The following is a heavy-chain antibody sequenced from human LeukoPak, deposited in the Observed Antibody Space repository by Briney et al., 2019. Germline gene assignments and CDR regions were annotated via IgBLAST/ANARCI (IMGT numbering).Heavy chain of an antibody. CDR3: ARDGPMTTYDY. D-gene: IGHD4-11*01. CDR2: IYYSGST. Sequence: SETLSLTCTVSGGSISSYYWSWIRQPPGKGLEWIGYIYYSGSTNYNPSLKSRVTISVDTSKNQFSLKLSSVTAADTAVYNCARDGPMTTYDYWGQGTLVTVSS. CDR1: GGSISSYY. J-gene: IGHJ4*02. V-gene: IGHV4-59*01.